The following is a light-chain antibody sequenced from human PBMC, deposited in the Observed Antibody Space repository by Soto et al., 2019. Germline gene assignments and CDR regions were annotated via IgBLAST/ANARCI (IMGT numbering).Light chain of an antibody. V-gene: IGKV1-6*01. CDR1: QGIRNE. CDR2: AAS. Sequence: ATQMTQSPSSLSASVGDTVTITCRASQGIRNELAWYQQAPGKAPKLLIYAASSVQSGVPSRFSGSGSDTDFTLTISSLQPEDFATYYCLQDFDYPRTFGQGIKVDIK. CDR3: LQDFDYPRT. J-gene: IGKJ1*01.